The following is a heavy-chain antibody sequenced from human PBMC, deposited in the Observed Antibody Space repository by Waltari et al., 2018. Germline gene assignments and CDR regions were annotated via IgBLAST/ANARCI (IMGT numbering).Heavy chain of an antibody. CDR2: IKQDGSES. Sequence: EVQLVVSGGGLVQTGGSLRLSCAAAGFTFSNYWMDWVRQAPGKGLEWVANIKQDGSESHYVDSVKGRFTISRDNAQNLLYLQINSLRDEDTAVYYCSVSLNHWGQGTLVTVSS. CDR1: GFTFSNYW. J-gene: IGHJ5*02. CDR3: SVSLNH. V-gene: IGHV3-7*01.